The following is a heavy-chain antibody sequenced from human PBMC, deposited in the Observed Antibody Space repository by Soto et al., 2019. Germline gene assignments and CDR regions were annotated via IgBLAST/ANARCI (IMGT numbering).Heavy chain of an antibody. CDR1: GFTFSSYG. D-gene: IGHD3-22*01. Sequence: GGSLRLSCAASGFTFSSYGMHWVRQAPGKGLEWVAVISYDGSNKYYADSVKGRFTISRDNSKNTLYLQMNSLRAEDTAVYYCARVLYYYDFYFDYWGQGTLVTVSS. V-gene: IGHV3-30*03. CDR2: ISYDGSNK. J-gene: IGHJ4*02. CDR3: ARVLYYYDFYFDY.